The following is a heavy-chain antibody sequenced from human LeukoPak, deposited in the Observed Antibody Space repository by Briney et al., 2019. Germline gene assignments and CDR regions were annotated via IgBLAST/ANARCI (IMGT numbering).Heavy chain of an antibody. J-gene: IGHJ4*02. D-gene: IGHD3-22*01. V-gene: IGHV3-23*01. CDR2: ISGSGGST. Sequence: QAGGSLRLSCAASGFTFDDYGMSWVRQAPGKGLEWVSAISGSGGSTYYADSVKGRFTISRDNSKNTLYLQMNSLRAEDTAVYYCAKDRRGTMIGFDYWGQGTLVTVSS. CDR1: GFTFDDYG. CDR3: AKDRRGTMIGFDY.